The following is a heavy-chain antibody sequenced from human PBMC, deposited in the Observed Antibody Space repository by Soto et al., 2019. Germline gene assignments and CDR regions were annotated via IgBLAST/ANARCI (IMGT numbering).Heavy chain of an antibody. V-gene: IGHV1-46*01. D-gene: IGHD3-3*01. Sequence: ASVKVSCKASGYTFTSYYMDWVRQAPGQGLEWMGIINPSGGSTSYAQKFQGRVTMTRDTSTSTVYMELSSLRSEDTAVYYCARDYRFLEPRKNYGMDVWGQGTTVTVSS. CDR2: INPSGGST. CDR1: GYTFTSYY. J-gene: IGHJ6*02. CDR3: ARDYRFLEPRKNYGMDV.